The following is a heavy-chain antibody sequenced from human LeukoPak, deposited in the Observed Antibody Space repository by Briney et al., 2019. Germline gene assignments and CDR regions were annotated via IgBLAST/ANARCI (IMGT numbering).Heavy chain of an antibody. V-gene: IGHV3-49*03. J-gene: IGHJ4*02. CDR3: TRNPYYDFCCFDY. CDR1: GFSFGDYA. D-gene: IGHD3-3*01. CDR2: IRSKAYGGTT. Sequence: GRSLRLSCTASGFSFGDYAMSWFRQAPGKGLEWVGFIRSKAYGGTTEYAASVKGRFTISKDDSKRIAYLQMNSLKTEDTAVYYCTRNPYYDFCCFDYWGQGTLVTVSS.